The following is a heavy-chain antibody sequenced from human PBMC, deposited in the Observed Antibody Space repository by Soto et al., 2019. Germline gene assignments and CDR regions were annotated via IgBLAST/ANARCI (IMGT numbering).Heavy chain of an antibody. D-gene: IGHD5-12*01. J-gene: IGHJ6*02. CDR1: GGSTSSGDYY. V-gene: IGHV4-30-4*01. CDR2: IYYSGST. Sequence: PSETLSLTCTVSGGSTSSGDYYWSWIRQPPGKGLEWIGYIYYSGSTYYNPSLKSRVTISVDTSKNQFSLKLSSVTAADTAVYYCARAWLQLYYYGMDVWGQGTTVTVSS. CDR3: ARAWLQLYYYGMDV.